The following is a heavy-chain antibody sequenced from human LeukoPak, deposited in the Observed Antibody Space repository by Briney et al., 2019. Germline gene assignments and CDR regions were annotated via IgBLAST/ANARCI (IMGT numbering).Heavy chain of an antibody. CDR1: GFTFSIYS. J-gene: IGHJ4*02. Sequence: PGGSLRLSCAASGFTFSIYSMNWVRQAPGKGLEWVSSISSSSSYIYYADSVKGRFTISRDNSKNTLYLQMNSLRAEDTAVYYCAQDWIAAAGYLDYWGQGTLVTVSS. V-gene: IGHV3-21*01. CDR3: AQDWIAAAGYLDY. CDR2: ISSSSSYI. D-gene: IGHD6-13*01.